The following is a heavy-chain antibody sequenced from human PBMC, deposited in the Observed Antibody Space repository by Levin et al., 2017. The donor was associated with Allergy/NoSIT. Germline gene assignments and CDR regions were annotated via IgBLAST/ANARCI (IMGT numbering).Heavy chain of an antibody. Sequence: LRLSCTVSGGSISSGGYYWSWIRQHPGKGLEWIGYIYYSGSTYYNPSLKSRVTISVDTSKNQFSLKLSSVTAADTAVYYCARVAAAGNLINWFDPWGQGTLVTVSS. D-gene: IGHD6-13*01. CDR3: ARVAAAGNLINWFDP. CDR2: IYYSGST. J-gene: IGHJ5*02. V-gene: IGHV4-31*03. CDR1: GGSISSGGYY.